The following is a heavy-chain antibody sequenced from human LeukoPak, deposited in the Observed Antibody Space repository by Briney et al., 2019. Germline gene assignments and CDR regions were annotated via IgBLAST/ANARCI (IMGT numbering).Heavy chain of an antibody. V-gene: IGHV1-18*01. D-gene: IGHD3-10*01. Sequence: ASVKVSCKASGYTFTSYGISWVRQAPGQGLEWMGWISAYNGNTNYAQKLQGRVTMTRDTSISTAYMELSRLRSDDTAVYYCARGAGEFGELLTNWFDPWGQGTLVTVSS. CDR1: GYTFTSYG. CDR2: ISAYNGNT. CDR3: ARGAGEFGELLTNWFDP. J-gene: IGHJ5*02.